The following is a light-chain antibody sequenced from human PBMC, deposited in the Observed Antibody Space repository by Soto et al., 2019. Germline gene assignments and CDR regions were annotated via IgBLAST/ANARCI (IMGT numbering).Light chain of an antibody. CDR1: DSDVGGYNY. J-gene: IGLJ2*01. CDR2: DVS. V-gene: IGLV2-14*01. CDR3: SSYTINGVGV. Sequence: QSALTQPASVSGSPGQSITISCTGTDSDVGGYNYVSWYQQHSGNAPKVVIYDVSNRPSGVSNRFSGSKSGNTASLIISGLQAEDEADYYCSSYTINGVGVFGGGTKVTVL.